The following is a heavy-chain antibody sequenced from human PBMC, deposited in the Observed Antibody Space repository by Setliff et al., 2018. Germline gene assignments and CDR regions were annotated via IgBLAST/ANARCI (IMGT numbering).Heavy chain of an antibody. CDR1: GYTFSGYY. D-gene: IGHD3-16*01. V-gene: IGHV1-2*04. CDR2: INPNSGGT. Sequence: ASVKVSCKASGYTFSGYYMHWVRQAPGQGLEWMGRINPNSGGTNYAQKFQGWVSMTRDTSITTAYMELSRLTSDDMAVYFCARSDHLVVDGFDVWGQGTMV. CDR3: ARSDHLVVDGFDV. J-gene: IGHJ3*01.